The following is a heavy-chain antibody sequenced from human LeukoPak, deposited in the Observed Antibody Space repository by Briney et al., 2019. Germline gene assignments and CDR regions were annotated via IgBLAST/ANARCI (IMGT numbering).Heavy chain of an antibody. D-gene: IGHD3-22*01. V-gene: IGHV1-46*01. Sequence: GASVKVSCKASGNIFTNYDISWVRQAPGQGLEWMGIINPSGGSTSYARKFQGRVTMTRDTSTSTVYMELSSLRSEDTAVYYCASVSTSGYYYFDYWGQGTLVTVSS. J-gene: IGHJ4*02. CDR2: INPSGGST. CDR1: GNIFTNYD. CDR3: ASVSTSGYYYFDY.